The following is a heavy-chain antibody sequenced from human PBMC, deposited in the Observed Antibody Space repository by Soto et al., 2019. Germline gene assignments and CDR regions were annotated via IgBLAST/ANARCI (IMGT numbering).Heavy chain of an antibody. CDR2: ISAYNGNT. V-gene: IGHV1-18*04. D-gene: IGHD3-10*01. CDR3: ARDDNYYGSGSYLLYYGMDV. Sequence: ASVKVSCKASGSTFTSDGISWVRQAPGQGLEWLGWISAYNGNTNYAQKLQGRVTMTTDTSTSTAYMELRSLRSDDTAVYYCARDDNYYGSGSYLLYYGMDVWGQGTTVTVSS. CDR1: GSTFTSDG. J-gene: IGHJ6*02.